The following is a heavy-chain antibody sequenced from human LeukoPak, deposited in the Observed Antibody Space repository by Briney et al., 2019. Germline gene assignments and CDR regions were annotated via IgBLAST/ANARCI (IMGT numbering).Heavy chain of an antibody. V-gene: IGHV3-11*01. D-gene: IGHD5-24*01. CDR1: GFTFSDYY. Sequence: GGSLRLSCAAAGFTFSDYYMSWIRQAPGKGLEWVSYISSSGSTIYYADSVKGRFTISRDNAKNSLYLQMNSLRAEDTAVYYCARGEMATIDYGLDVWGQGTTVTVSS. J-gene: IGHJ6*02. CDR3: ARGEMATIDYGLDV. CDR2: ISSSGSTI.